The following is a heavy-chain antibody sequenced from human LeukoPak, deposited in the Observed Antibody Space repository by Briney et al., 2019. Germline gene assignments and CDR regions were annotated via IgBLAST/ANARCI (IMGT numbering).Heavy chain of an antibody. CDR2: ISYDGSNK. CDR3: AKSNGYFEY. Sequence: GGSLRLSCAASGFTFSSYGMHWVRQAPGKGLEWVAVISYDGSNKYYADSVKGRFTISRDNSKNTLYLQMNSLRVEDTAVYYCAKSNGYFEYWGQGTLVPVSS. J-gene: IGHJ4*02. V-gene: IGHV3-30*18. CDR1: GFTFSSYG. D-gene: IGHD3-22*01.